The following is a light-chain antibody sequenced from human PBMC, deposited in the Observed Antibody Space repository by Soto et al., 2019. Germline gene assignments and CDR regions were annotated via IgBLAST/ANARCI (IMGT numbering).Light chain of an antibody. J-gene: IGLJ3*02. V-gene: IGLV2-14*01. CDR2: EVG. CDR1: SSDIGDYNY. CDR3: SSHTSTSTWV. Sequence: QSVLTQHASVSGSPGQSITISCTGTSSDIGDYNYVSWYQQHPGKAPKLIIFEVGDRPSGVSNRFSGSKSGYTASLTISGLQAEDEADYYCSSHTSTSTWVFGAGTKLTVL.